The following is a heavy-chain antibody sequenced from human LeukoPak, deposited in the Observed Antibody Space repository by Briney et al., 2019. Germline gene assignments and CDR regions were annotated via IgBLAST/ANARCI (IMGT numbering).Heavy chain of an antibody. J-gene: IGHJ4*02. D-gene: IGHD6-19*01. CDR3: AKSIAVAGLAGGRTFDY. V-gene: IGHV3-30*02. CDR1: GFIFNNYG. Sequence: GGSLRLSCAASGFIFNNYGMHWVRQAPGGREWVAFIRYDGSDKYYADSVKGRFTISRDNSKNTLYLQMNSLRAEDTAVYYCAKSIAVAGLAGGRTFDYWGQGTLVTVSS. CDR2: IRYDGSDK.